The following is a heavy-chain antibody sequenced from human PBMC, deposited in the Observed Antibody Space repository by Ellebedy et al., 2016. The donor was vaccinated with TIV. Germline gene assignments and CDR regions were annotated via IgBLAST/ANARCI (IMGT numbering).Heavy chain of an antibody. CDR2: IRSRGTYV. J-gene: IGHJ3*02. CDR3: AKGFGGGATIFGVVGAFDI. D-gene: IGHD3-3*01. CDR1: GFSFNTHT. Sequence: GESLKISXVGSGFSFNTHTLHWVRQAPGKGLEWVSSIRSRGTYVHYSDSVKGRFTISRDNAKNSLYLQMNSLRAEDTALYYCAKGFGGGATIFGVVGAFDIWGQGTMVTVSS. V-gene: IGHV3-21*04.